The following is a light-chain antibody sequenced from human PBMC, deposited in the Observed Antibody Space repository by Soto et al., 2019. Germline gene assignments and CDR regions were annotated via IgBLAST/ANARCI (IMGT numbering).Light chain of an antibody. Sequence: EIVMAQCPATLSVSPGERATLSCRASQSVDNKLAWYQQRPGQAPRLLIYYASTRATGVPARFSGSGSGTEFTLTISSLQSEDFAVYYCQHHNDWVKTFGQGTKLEI. CDR3: QHHNDWVKT. J-gene: IGKJ2*01. CDR2: YAS. V-gene: IGKV3D-15*01. CDR1: QSVDNK.